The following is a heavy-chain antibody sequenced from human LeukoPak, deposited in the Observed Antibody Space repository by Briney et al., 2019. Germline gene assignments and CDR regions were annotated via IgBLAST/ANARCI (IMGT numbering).Heavy chain of an antibody. J-gene: IGHJ4*02. Sequence: ASVKIFCRTYGYTFTSYYMHCVRRTPAQELEEMRIVNSTGGTTTYGQKFQGRVTMTRDTSTSTIYMELSSLRSEDTAVYYCATDPEDYGGLSFDYWGQGTLVTVSS. CDR2: VNSTGGTT. CDR1: GYTFTSYY. CDR3: ATDPEDYGGLSFDY. V-gene: IGHV1-46*03. D-gene: IGHD4-23*01.